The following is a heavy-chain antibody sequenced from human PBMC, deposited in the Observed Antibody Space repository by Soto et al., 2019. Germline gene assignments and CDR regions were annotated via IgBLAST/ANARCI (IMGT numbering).Heavy chain of an antibody. CDR2: IYYSGST. J-gene: IGHJ4*02. CDR3: ARTWGSTSDF. Sequence: QVQLQESGPGLVKPSETLSLTCVVSGGSLSSYYWSWIRQPPGKGLEWIGYIYYSGSTNYNPSRKSRVTISVDTSKNQFSLKLSSVTAADTAVYYCARTWGSTSDFWGRGTLVTVSS. D-gene: IGHD3-16*01. CDR1: GGSLSSYY. V-gene: IGHV4-59*01.